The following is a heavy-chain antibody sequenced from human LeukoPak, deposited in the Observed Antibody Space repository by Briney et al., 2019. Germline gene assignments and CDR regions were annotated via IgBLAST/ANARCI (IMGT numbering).Heavy chain of an antibody. CDR1: GGSISSYY. D-gene: IGHD3-3*01. V-gene: IGHV4-4*07. J-gene: IGHJ5*02. CDR2: IYTSGST. Sequence: SETLSLTCTVSGGSISSYYWSWIRQPAAKGLEWIGRIYTSGSTNYNPSLRSGATISVDTPKNQFSLKLSSVTAAATPVYYWPRTDTTLTIVVVVIRWFAPWGQGTLVTVSS. CDR3: PRTDTTLTIVVVVIRWFAP.